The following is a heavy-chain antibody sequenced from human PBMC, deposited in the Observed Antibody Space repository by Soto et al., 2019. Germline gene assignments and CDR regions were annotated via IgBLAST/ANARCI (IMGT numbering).Heavy chain of an antibody. CDR3: ARETGVQYPFDP. Sequence: KASETLSLTCTVSGGSISGYYWSWIRQPPGKGLEWIGYIYYTGSTNYNPSLRSRVTISVETSKSQFSLKLSSVTAADTAVYYCARETGVQYPFDPWGQGTLVTVSS. CDR1: GGSISGYY. V-gene: IGHV4-59*01. D-gene: IGHD1-1*01. J-gene: IGHJ5*02. CDR2: IYYTGST.